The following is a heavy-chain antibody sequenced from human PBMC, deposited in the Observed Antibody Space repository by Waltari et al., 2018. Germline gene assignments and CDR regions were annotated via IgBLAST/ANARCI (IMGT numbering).Heavy chain of an antibody. J-gene: IGHJ5*02. Sequence: QVQLQQWGAGLLKPSETLSLTCSVSGASFSAYYWLWVRHVPGKGLEWFGQIRHPGNTNYNPSLQSRVAISIDTSRNQFSLRVFSVTAADTGLYFCTRGGNYDFWSHRPFVDPWGQGTQVTVSS. D-gene: IGHD3-3*01. CDR3: TRGGNYDFWSHRPFVDP. CDR2: IRHPGNT. V-gene: IGHV4-34*01. CDR1: GASFSAYY.